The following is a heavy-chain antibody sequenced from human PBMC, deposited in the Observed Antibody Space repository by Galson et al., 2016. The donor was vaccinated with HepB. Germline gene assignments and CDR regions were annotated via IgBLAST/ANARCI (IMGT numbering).Heavy chain of an antibody. CDR2: ISGTGGTT. CDR1: GFTLSSYA. Sequence: SLRLSCAASGFTLSSYAMSWVRQAPGKGLQWVTSISGTGGTTYYADSVKGRFTISRDNSKSTMYLQMNGLRAEDTAVYYCARHPQNNLWGQGTLVTVSS. CDR3: ARHPQNNL. D-gene: IGHD1/OR15-1a*01. V-gene: IGHV3-23*01. J-gene: IGHJ4*02.